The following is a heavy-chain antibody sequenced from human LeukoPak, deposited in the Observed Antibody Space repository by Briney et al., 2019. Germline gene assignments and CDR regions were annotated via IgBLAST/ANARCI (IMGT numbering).Heavy chain of an antibody. J-gene: IGHJ4*02. CDR1: GFTFSSYG. Sequence: GGSLRLSCAASGFTFSSYGMHWVRQAPGKGLEWVAVISYDGSNKYYADSVKGRFTISRDNSKNTLYLQMNSLRAEDTAVYYCAKDDSSGYYFGPCPLDYWGQGTLVTVSS. V-gene: IGHV3-30*18. CDR3: AKDDSSGYYFGPCPLDY. D-gene: IGHD3-22*01. CDR2: ISYDGSNK.